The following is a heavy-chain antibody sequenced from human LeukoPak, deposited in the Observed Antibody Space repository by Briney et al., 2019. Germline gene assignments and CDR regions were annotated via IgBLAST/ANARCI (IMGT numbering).Heavy chain of an antibody. CDR2: IIPIFGTA. D-gene: IGHD3-22*01. J-gene: IGHJ4*02. Sequence: SVKVSCKASGGTFSSYAISWVRQAPGQGLEWMGRIIPIFGTANYAQKFQGRVTITTDESTSTAYMELSSLRSEDTAVYYCATELYYYESSGFAYWGQGTLVTVSS. V-gene: IGHV1-69*05. CDR1: GGTFSSYA. CDR3: ATELYYYESSGFAY.